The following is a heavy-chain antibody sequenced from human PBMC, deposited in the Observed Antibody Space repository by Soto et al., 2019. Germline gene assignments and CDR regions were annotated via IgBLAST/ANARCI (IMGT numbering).Heavy chain of an antibody. CDR2: INHSGST. V-gene: IGHV4-34*01. J-gene: IGHJ6*03. CDR1: GGSFSGYY. Sequence: SETLSLTCAVYGGSFSGYYWSWIRQPPGKGLEWIGEINHSGSTNYNPSLKSRVTISVDTSKNQFSLKLSSVTAADTAVYYCARAATGYGSGSYNYYYYYMDVWGKGTTVTVPS. D-gene: IGHD3-10*01. CDR3: ARAATGYGSGSYNYYYYYMDV.